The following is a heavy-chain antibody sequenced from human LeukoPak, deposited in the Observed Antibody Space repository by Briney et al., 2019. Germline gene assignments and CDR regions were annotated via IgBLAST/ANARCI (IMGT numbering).Heavy chain of an antibody. Sequence: SETLSLTCTVSGGSISSDSYHWGWIRQPPGKGLEWIASIYYSGSTYYNPSLKSRVTISVDTSKYQFSLKLSSVTAADTAVYYCARVKGYYYGSGSPPNWFDPWGRGTLVTVSS. CDR1: GGSISSDSYH. J-gene: IGHJ5*02. CDR2: IYYSGST. CDR3: ARVKGYYYGSGSPPNWFDP. V-gene: IGHV4-39*07. D-gene: IGHD3-10*01.